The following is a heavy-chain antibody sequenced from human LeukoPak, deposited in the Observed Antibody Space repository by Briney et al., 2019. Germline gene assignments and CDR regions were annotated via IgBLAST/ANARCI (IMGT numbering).Heavy chain of an antibody. J-gene: IGHJ4*02. Sequence: PGGSLRLSCAASGFTFSGYAMSWVRQAPGKGLEWVSVVSGSGGDTHYADSVKGRFTISRDNSKNTLYLQMNSLRAEDTAVYYCAKVGGDSSGWYFYFDYWGQGTLVTVSS. V-gene: IGHV3-23*01. CDR2: VSGSGGDT. D-gene: IGHD6-19*01. CDR1: GFTFSGYA. CDR3: AKVGGDSSGWYFYFDY.